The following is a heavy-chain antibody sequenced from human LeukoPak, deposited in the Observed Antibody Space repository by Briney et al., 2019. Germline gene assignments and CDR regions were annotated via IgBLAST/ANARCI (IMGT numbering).Heavy chain of an antibody. CDR2: INSDGSST. CDR3: ARDQARESSSWYSYYYYYGMDV. D-gene: IGHD6-13*01. Sequence: PGGSLRLSCAASGFTFSSYWMHWVRQAPGKGLVWVSRINSDGSSTSYADSVKGRFTISRDNAKNTLYLQMNSLRAEDTAVYYCARDQARESSSWYSYYYYYGMDVWGQGTTVTVSS. J-gene: IGHJ6*02. CDR1: GFTFSSYW. V-gene: IGHV3-74*01.